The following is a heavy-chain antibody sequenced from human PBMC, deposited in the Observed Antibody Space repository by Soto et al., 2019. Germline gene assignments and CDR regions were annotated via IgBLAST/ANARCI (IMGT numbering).Heavy chain of an antibody. J-gene: IGHJ4*01. CDR1: GASMNNYY. CDR2: RSSGRSC. V-gene: IGHV4-59*01. D-gene: IGHD3-22*01. CDR3: ARWYYYDSSVPKYPYCFYY. Sequence: SETLSLTCSVSGASMNNYYGRWVRQPPGRGLVWTGYRSSGRSCNSNSSLKSLVTISVDTSKNHFSLKLSSLTAAHTAVYYCARWYYYDSSVPKYPYCFYYLGRGTLVTVSS.